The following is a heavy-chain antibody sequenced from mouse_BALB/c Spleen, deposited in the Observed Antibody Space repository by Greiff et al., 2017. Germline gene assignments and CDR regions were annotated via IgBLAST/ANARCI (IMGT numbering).Heavy chain of an antibody. CDR2: IWSGGST. CDR3: ARTYDYDGAWFAY. V-gene: IGHV2-2*02. Sequence: VQRVESGPGLVQPSQSLSITCTVSGFSLTSYGVHWVRQSPGQGLEWLGVIWSGGSTDYNAAFISRLSISKDNSKSQVFFKMNSLQANDTAIYYCARTYDYDGAWFAYWGQGTLVTVSA. J-gene: IGHJ3*01. CDR1: GFSLTSYG. D-gene: IGHD2-4*01.